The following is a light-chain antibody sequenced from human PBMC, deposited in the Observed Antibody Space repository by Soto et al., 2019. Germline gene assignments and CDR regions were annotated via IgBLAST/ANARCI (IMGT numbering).Light chain of an antibody. V-gene: IGKV3D-20*01. CDR2: DVS. CDR3: QQYGSSPLT. J-gene: IGKJ4*01. CDR1: QSFTSSY. Sequence: EIVLTQSPATLSLSPGERATLSCGASQSFTSSYIAWYQQKPGLAPRLLIYDVSNRATGIPDRFSGSGSGTDITLTISRLEPEDFAVYYCQQYGSSPLTFGGGTKVEIK.